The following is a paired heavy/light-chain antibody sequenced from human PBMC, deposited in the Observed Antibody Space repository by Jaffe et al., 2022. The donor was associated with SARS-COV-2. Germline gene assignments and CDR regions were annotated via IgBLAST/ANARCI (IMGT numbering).Light chain of an antibody. CDR1: QSISSW. CDR2: KAS. CDR3: QQYNIYWT. V-gene: IGKV1-5*03. J-gene: IGKJ1*01. Sequence: DIQMTQSPSTLSASVGDRVTITCRASQSISSWLAWYQQKPGKAPNLLIYKASSLESGVPSRFSGSGSGTEFTLTISSVQPDDFATYYCQQYNIYWTFGQGTKVEIK.
Heavy chain of an antibody. V-gene: IGHV3-23*04. Sequence: DVQLVGSGGGLVQPGGSLRLSCAASGFTFSNYAMSWVRQAPGKGLEWVSVISGSGGSTYYADSVRGRFTISRDNSKDTLYLQMNSLRAEDTAVYYCAKDLKRCSADCPGYFQDWGQGTLVTVSS. CDR1: GFTFSNYA. D-gene: IGHD2-15*01. CDR2: ISGSGGST. CDR3: AKDLKRCSADCPGYFQD. J-gene: IGHJ1*01.